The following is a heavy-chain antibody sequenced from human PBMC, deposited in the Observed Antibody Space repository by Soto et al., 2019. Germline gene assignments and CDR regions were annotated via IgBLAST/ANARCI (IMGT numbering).Heavy chain of an antibody. J-gene: IGHJ6*01. CDR1: GGSISSGGYS. V-gene: IGHV4-30-2*01. Sequence: QLQLQESGSGLVKPSQTLSLTCAVSGGSISSGGYSWSWIRQPPGKGLEWIGYIYHSGSTYYNPSLKSRGTISVDRSKIQFSLQLSSVTAADTAVYYFSRLTYYYGSGYGMDVGGQGTTVTVSS. D-gene: IGHD3-10*01. CDR2: IYHSGST. CDR3: SRLTYYYGSGYGMDV.